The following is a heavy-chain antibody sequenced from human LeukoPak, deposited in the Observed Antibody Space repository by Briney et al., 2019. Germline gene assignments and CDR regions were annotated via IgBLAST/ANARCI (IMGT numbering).Heavy chain of an antibody. J-gene: IGHJ4*02. CDR3: AKGSAGSYYAPFDY. CDR1: GFTFDDYA. V-gene: IGHV3-9*01. CDR2: ISWNSGSI. Sequence: PGRSLRLSCAASGFTFDDYAMHWVRQAPGKGLEWVSGISWNSGSIDYADSVKGRFTISRDNAKNSLYLQMNSLRAEDTALYYCAKGSAGSYYAPFDYWGQGTLVTVSS. D-gene: IGHD1-26*01.